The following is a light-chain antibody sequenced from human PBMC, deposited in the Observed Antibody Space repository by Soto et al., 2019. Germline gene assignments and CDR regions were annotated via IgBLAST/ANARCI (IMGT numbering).Light chain of an antibody. CDR2: GNN. CDR1: SSNIGSNY. J-gene: IGLJ3*02. V-gene: IGLV1-47*01. CDR3: AVWDDSLSGVV. Sequence: QSVLTQPPSASGTPGQTVTISSSGSSSNIGSNYVFWYQHLPGTAPKLLIYGNNQRPSGVPDRFSGSRSGTSASLAISGLRPEAEADYYCAVWDDSLSGVVFGGGTKLTVL.